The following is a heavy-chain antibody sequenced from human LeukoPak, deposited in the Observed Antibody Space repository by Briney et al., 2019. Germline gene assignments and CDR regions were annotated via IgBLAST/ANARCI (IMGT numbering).Heavy chain of an antibody. CDR2: IYYNGST. J-gene: IGHJ4*02. CDR3: ARKGGHFDY. CDR1: GGSISSGGYS. V-gene: IGHV4-61*08. Sequence: PSETLSPTCAVSGGSISSGGYSWSWIRQPPGKGLEWIGYIYYNGSTNYNPSLKSRVTISVAMSKNQFSLKVTSVTAADTAIYYCARKGGHFDYWGQGTLVTVSS. D-gene: IGHD2-15*01.